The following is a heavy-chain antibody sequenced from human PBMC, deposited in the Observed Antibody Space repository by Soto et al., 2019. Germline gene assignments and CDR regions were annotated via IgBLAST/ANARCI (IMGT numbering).Heavy chain of an antibody. V-gene: IGHV1-69*12. D-gene: IGHD1-1*01. CDR1: GGTFRNSA. CDR2: IMPIFRTP. Sequence: QVQLEQSGAEVKKPGSSVKVSCKASGGTFRNSAISWVRQAPGQGLEWMGGIMPIFRTPDYAHKFQGRVTITADESTSTAYIELSGLRSDDTAVYYCARDNDRPQLGGNYYYILDVWGHGTTVTVSS. CDR3: ARDNDRPQLGGNYYYILDV. J-gene: IGHJ6*02.